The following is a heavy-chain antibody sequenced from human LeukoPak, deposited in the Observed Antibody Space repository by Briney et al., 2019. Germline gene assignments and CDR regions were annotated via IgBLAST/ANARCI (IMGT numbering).Heavy chain of an antibody. CDR1: GFTFSSYA. J-gene: IGHJ4*02. CDR3: ARSKRGDYDFWSGYYPFDY. CDR2: ISGSGGST. Sequence: GGSLRLSCAASGFTFSSYAMSWVRQAPGKGLEWVSAISGSGGSTYYADSVKGRFTISRDNAKNSLYLQMNSLRAEDTAVYYCARSKRGDYDFWSGYYPFDYWGQGTLVTVSS. V-gene: IGHV3-23*01. D-gene: IGHD3-3*01.